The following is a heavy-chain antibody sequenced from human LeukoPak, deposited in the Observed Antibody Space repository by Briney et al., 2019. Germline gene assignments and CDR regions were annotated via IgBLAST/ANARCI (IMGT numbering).Heavy chain of an antibody. D-gene: IGHD1-26*01. Sequence: GASVKVSCKAPGYTFTSYDINWVRQATGQGLEWMGWMNPNSGNTGYAQKFQGRVTMTRNTSISTAYMELSSLRSEDTAVYYCARDEGSYSSYWYFNLWGRGTLVTVSS. CDR1: GYTFTSYD. V-gene: IGHV1-8*01. CDR3: ARDEGSYSSYWYFNL. J-gene: IGHJ2*01. CDR2: MNPNSGNT.